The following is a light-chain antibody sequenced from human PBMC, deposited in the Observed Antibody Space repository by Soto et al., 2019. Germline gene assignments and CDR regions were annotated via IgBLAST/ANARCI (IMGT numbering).Light chain of an antibody. CDR2: AAS. CDR3: QQSYSTTIT. Sequence: DIQMTQSPSSLSASVGDRITITCRASQSISRHLNWYQQKPGKAPNLLTYAASSLQSRVPSRFSGSGSGTDFTLTISSLQPEDFATYYCQQSYSTTITFGQGTRLEIK. V-gene: IGKV1-39*01. J-gene: IGKJ5*01. CDR1: QSISRH.